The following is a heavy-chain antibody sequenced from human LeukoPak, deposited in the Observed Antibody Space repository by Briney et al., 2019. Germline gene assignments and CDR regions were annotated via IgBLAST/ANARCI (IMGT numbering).Heavy chain of an antibody. J-gene: IGHJ4*02. CDR2: IGGSGGST. CDR1: GFTFSSYA. D-gene: IGHD3-10*01. CDR3: AKVLLWFGELPYYFDY. Sequence: GGSLRLSCAASGFTFSSYAMSWVRQAPGKGLEWVSAIGGSGGSTYYADPVKGRFTISRDNSKNTLYLQMNGLRAEDTAVYYCAKVLLWFGELPYYFDYWGQGTLVTVSS. V-gene: IGHV3-23*01.